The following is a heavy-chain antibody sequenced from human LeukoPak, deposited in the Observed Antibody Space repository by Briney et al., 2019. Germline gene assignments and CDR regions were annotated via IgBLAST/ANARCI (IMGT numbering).Heavy chain of an antibody. D-gene: IGHD6-19*01. CDR2: ISYDGINK. CDR3: AIGGDSSGWYNGFDY. V-gene: IGHV3-30-3*01. Sequence: GGSLRLSCAASGFTFSSYAMHWVRQAPGKGLEWVAVISYDGINKYYADSVKGRFTISRDNSKNTLYLQMNSLRAEDTAVYYCAIGGDSSGWYNGFDYWGQGTLVTVSS. J-gene: IGHJ4*02. CDR1: GFTFSSYA.